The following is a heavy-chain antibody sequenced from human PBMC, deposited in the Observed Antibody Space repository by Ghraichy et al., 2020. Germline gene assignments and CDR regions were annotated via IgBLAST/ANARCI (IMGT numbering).Heavy chain of an antibody. D-gene: IGHD3-3*01. V-gene: IGHV4-31*03. CDR3: ARESSRYYDFWSGYYEPGARTTDRGYYFDY. J-gene: IGHJ4*02. CDR1: GGSISSGGYY. CDR2: IYYSGST. Sequence: SETLSLTCTVSGGSISSGGYYWSWIRQHPGKGLEWIGYIYYSGSTYYNPSLKSRVTISVDTSKNQFSLKLSSVTAADTAVYYCARESSRYYDFWSGYYEPGARTTDRGYYFDYWGQGTLVTVSS.